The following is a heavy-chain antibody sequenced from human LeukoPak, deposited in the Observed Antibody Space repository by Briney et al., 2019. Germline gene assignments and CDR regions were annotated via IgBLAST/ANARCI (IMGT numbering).Heavy chain of an antibody. CDR2: IRYDGSNE. V-gene: IGHV3-30*02. CDR3: AKDQGTYGPYYFDY. Sequence: GGSLRLSCVVSGFTFSSYSMNWVRQAPGKGLEWVAFIRYDGSNEYYADSVNGRFTISRDNSKNTLYLQINSLRAEDTAVYYCAKDQGTYGPYYFDYWGQGTLVTVSS. D-gene: IGHD3-10*01. CDR1: GFTFSSYS. J-gene: IGHJ4*02.